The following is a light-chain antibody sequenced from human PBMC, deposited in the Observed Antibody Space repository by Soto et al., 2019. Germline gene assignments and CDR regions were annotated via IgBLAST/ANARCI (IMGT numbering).Light chain of an antibody. Sequence: AIQLTQSPSSLSASVGDTVTITCRASQGITAALAWYQQKPGKAPKLLISIASSLETGVPSRFSGSGSGTDFTLTITNLQPEDFANYYCQQFNSYPITFGQGTRLEIK. CDR2: IAS. V-gene: IGKV1-13*02. CDR1: QGITAA. CDR3: QQFNSYPIT. J-gene: IGKJ5*01.